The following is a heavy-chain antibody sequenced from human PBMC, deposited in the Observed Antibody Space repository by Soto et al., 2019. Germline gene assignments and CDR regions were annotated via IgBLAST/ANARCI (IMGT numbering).Heavy chain of an antibody. D-gene: IGHD1-1*01. CDR2: VNSDGNST. V-gene: IGHV3-74*01. CDR3: ARNLNGYGNWDY. CDR1: GFTFSRYW. J-gene: IGHJ4*02. Sequence: GGSLRLSCAASGFTFSRYWMHWVRQAPGKGLVWVSRVNSDGNSTNYADSVKGRFTISRDNAKNTLYLQMNNLSPEDTAVYYCARNLNGYGNWDYWGQGNLVTVSS.